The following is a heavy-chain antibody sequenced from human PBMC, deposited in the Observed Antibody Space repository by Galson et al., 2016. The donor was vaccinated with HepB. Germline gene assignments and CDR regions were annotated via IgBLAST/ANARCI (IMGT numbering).Heavy chain of an antibody. Sequence: SLRLSCAASGFTLESYGMHWVRQAPGKGLEWVAVSSQDESNEYSADSVKGRFTISRDNSKNTLYLQMNSLRAEDTAVYYCTATNDYAWGSYRAPVDYWGQGTLVTVSS. CDR3: TATNDYAWGSYRAPVDY. V-gene: IGHV3-30*03. CDR2: SSQDESNE. J-gene: IGHJ4*02. D-gene: IGHD3-16*02. CDR1: GFTLESYG.